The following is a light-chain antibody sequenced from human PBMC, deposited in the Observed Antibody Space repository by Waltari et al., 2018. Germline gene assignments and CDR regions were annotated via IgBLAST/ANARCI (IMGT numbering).Light chain of an antibody. J-gene: IGLJ2*01. Sequence: SYELTQPPSVSVSPGQTASITHSAEKLGDTYACWYQQKPGQSPVLVIYQDSKRPSGIPERFSGSNSGNTATLTISGTQAMDEADYYCQAWDSSTAVFGGGTKLTVL. CDR3: QAWDSSTAV. V-gene: IGLV3-1*01. CDR2: QDS. CDR1: KLGDTY.